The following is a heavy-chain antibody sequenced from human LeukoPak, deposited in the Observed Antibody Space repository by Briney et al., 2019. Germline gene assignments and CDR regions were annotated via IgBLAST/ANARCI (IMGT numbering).Heavy chain of an antibody. J-gene: IGHJ4*02. CDR3: ARDFEGGSYMDYFDY. D-gene: IGHD1-26*01. V-gene: IGHV1-18*01. CDR1: DYTFINYG. Sequence: GASVKVSCKASDYTFINYGISWVRLAPGQGLEWMGWISAYTGNTNYAQKLQGRVTMTIDTSMSTAYMELRSLRSDDTAVYYCARDFEGGSYMDYFDYWGQGTLVTVSS. CDR2: ISAYTGNT.